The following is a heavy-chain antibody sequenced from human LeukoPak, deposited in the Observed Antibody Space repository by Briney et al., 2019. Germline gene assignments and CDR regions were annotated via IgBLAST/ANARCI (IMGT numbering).Heavy chain of an antibody. CDR1: GGSFSGYY. Sequence: SETLSLTCAVYGGSFSGYYWSWIRQPPGKGLEWIGEINHSGSTNYNPSLKSRVTISVDTSKNQFSLKLSSVTAADTAVYYCARGDGDTTRFFDCWGQGTTVTVSS. CDR3: ARGDGDTTRFFDC. J-gene: IGHJ4*02. D-gene: IGHD5-18*01. V-gene: IGHV4-34*01. CDR2: INHSGST.